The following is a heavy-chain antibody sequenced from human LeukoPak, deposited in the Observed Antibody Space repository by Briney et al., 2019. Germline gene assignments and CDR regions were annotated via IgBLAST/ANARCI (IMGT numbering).Heavy chain of an antibody. J-gene: IGHJ6*03. CDR3: ARVRYDLRYYYYYYYMDV. CDR1: GGSISSYY. Sequence: KPSETLSLTCTVSGGSISSYYWSWIRQPPGKGLEWIGYIYYSGSTNYNPSLKSRVTISVDTSKNQFSLKLSSVTAADTAVYYCARVRYDLRYYYYYYYMDVWGKGTTVTVSS. D-gene: IGHD3-3*01. V-gene: IGHV4-59*01. CDR2: IYYSGST.